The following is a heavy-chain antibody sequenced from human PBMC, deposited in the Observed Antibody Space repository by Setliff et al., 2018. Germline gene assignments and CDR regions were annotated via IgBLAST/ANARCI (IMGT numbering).Heavy chain of an antibody. V-gene: IGHV4-61*09. CDR2: FYTSGIT. D-gene: IGHD3-22*01. CDR3: VTAASARSRWYDMGWFDP. Sequence: SETLSLTCTVSGGSISSGSYYWTWIRQPARKGLEWIGHFYTSGITSYNPSLKSRVTISVDTSKNQFSLKLSSVTAADTAVYYCVTAASARSRWYDMGWFDPWGQGTLVTAPQ. J-gene: IGHJ5*02. CDR1: GGSISSGSYY.